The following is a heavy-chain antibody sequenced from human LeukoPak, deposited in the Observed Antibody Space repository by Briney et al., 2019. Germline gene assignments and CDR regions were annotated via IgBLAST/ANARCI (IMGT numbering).Heavy chain of an antibody. CDR3: AKDLRVH. CDR2: ITDNGVST. J-gene: IGHJ4*02. Sequence: HPGGSLRLSCAASGFTISSYDMSWVRQAPGKGLEWVSSITDNGVSTYYADSVKGRFTISRDNSKNMLYLQMNSLRAEDTALYYCAKDLRVHWGQGTLVTVSS. D-gene: IGHD3-10*01. CDR1: GFTISSYD. V-gene: IGHV3-23*01.